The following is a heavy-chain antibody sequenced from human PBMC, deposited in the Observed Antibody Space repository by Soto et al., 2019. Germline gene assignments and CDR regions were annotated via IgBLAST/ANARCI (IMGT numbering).Heavy chain of an antibody. D-gene: IGHD3-22*01. Sequence: ASVKVSCKASGYTFTSYPTHWVRQAPGQRLEWMGWIDAGNGNTKYSQKFRGRVTFTTDTSASTAYMDLSSLRSEDTAVYYCASGRDGYFYFEYWGQGTLVTVSS. J-gene: IGHJ4*02. CDR2: IDAGNGNT. CDR1: GYTFTSYP. CDR3: ASGRDGYFYFEY. V-gene: IGHV1-3*01.